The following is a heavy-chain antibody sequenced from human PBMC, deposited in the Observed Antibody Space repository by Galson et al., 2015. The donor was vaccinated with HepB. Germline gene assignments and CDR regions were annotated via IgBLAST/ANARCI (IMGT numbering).Heavy chain of an antibody. CDR1: GSSLPSYW. D-gene: IGHD1-14*01. CDR3: ARRGIASEYLDY. V-gene: IGHV5-51*01. Sequence: HSGASVPPPGESLKISCKGSGSSLPSYWLGWVRQMPGLGLAWLGIIYPGASDPRYSPAFHGPFTISADKSIGTAYLQWSSLKASDTAMYYCARRGIASEYLDYWGQGTLVTVSS. J-gene: IGHJ4*02. CDR2: IYPGASDP.